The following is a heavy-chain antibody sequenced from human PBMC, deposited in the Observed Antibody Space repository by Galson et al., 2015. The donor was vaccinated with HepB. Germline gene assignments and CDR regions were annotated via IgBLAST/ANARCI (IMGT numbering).Heavy chain of an antibody. CDR3: AHIRDSASVRFDS. J-gene: IGHJ4*02. Sequence: PALVKPTQTLTLTCTFSGFSLSTSEEGVGVAWIRQPPGKALEWLALIYWDDDQRCSPSLENRLTITKDSSKDQVVLIMTKMDPMDTATYYCAHIRDSASVRFDSWGQGAQVTVSS. CDR2: IYWDDDQ. V-gene: IGHV2-5*02. CDR1: GFSLSTSEEG. D-gene: IGHD4-17*01.